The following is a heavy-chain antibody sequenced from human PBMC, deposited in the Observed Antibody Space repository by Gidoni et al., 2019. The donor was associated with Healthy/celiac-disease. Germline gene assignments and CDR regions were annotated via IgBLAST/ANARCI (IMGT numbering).Heavy chain of an antibody. CDR1: GGSISSSRYY. D-gene: IGHD5-18*01. J-gene: IGHJ4*02. CDR3: ASLKGGYTYGQCYFDY. CDR2: IYYSGST. Sequence: QLQLQESGPGLVKPSETLSLTCTVSGGSISSSRYYWGWIRQPPGKGLEWIGTIYYSGSTFYNPSLKSRVTISVDTSKNQFSLKLSSVTAADTAVYYCASLKGGYTYGQCYFDYWGQGTLVTVSS. V-gene: IGHV4-39*01.